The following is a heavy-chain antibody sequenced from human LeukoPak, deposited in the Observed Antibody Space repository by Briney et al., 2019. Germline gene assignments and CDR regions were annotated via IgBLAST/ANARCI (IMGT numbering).Heavy chain of an antibody. V-gene: IGHV3-23*01. J-gene: IGHJ3*02. D-gene: IGHD3-22*01. CDR3: AKDLEDSSGPLLGAFDI. CDR2: IIGSGGST. CDR1: GFTFTSYA. Sequence: RSGRSLRLSCAASGFTFTSYAMSWVRQAPRKGLEWVSSIIGSGGSTYYAASVKGRFTISRDNSKNTRYLQMNSLRAEDTAVYYCAKDLEDSSGPLLGAFDIWGQGTMVTVSS.